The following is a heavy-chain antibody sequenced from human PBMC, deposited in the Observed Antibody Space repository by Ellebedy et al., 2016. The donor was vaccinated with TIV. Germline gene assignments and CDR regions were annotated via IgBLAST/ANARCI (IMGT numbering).Heavy chain of an antibody. D-gene: IGHD3-10*01. V-gene: IGHV1-18*01. CDR2: ISAYNGNT. CDR1: GYTFTSYG. J-gene: IGHJ4*02. Sequence: AASVTVSCKASGYTFTSYGISWVRQAPGQGLEWMGWISAYNGNTNYAQKLQGRVTLTADTFTNTAYMELRSLTSDDTAVYYCARGGIGSPSGDYWGQGTLVTVSS. CDR3: ARGGIGSPSGDY.